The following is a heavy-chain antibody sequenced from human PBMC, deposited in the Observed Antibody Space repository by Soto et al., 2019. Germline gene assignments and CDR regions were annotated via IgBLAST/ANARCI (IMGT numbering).Heavy chain of an antibody. V-gene: IGHV4-31*03. J-gene: IGHJ4*02. CDR3: ARVPFGSNGVTYFDY. CDR1: GGSIRSGGYY. CDR2: IYYSGST. D-gene: IGHD1-26*01. Sequence: QVQLQESGPGLVKPSQTLSLTCTVSGGSIRSGGYYWSWIRRHPGKGLEWIGYIYYSGSTYYNPSRKSRVTMSVDTSKNQFSLKLTSVTAADTAVYYCARVPFGSNGVTYFDYWGQGTLVTVSS.